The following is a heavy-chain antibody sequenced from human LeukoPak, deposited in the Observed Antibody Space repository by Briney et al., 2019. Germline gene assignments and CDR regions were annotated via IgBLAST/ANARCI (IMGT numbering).Heavy chain of an antibody. CDR2: IFPSGGEI. D-gene: IGHD2-8*02. V-gene: IGHV3-23*01. Sequence: GGSLRLSCAASGFTFSTFAMIWVRQPPGKGLEWVSSIFPSGGEIHYADSVRGRFTISRDNSKSTLSLQMNSLRAEDTAIYYCATYRQVLLPFESWGQGTLVTASS. CDR3: ATYRQVLLPFES. J-gene: IGHJ4*02. CDR1: GFTFSTFA.